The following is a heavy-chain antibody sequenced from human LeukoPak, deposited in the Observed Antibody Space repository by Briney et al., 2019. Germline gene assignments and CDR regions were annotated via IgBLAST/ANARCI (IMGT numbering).Heavy chain of an antibody. CDR3: AKDRTYYGSGNYYKTFDY. D-gene: IGHD3-10*01. Sequence: GGSLRLSCAASGFTFSGSAMHWVRQASGKGLEWVGRIRSKANSYATAYAASVKGRFTISRDDSKNTLYLQMNSLRAEDTAVYYCAKDRTYYGSGNYYKTFDYWGQGTLVTVSS. CDR1: GFTFSGSA. V-gene: IGHV3-73*01. J-gene: IGHJ4*02. CDR2: IRSKANSYAT.